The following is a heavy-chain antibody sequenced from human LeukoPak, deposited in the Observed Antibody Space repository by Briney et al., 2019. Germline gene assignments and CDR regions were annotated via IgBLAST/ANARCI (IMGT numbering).Heavy chain of an antibody. V-gene: IGHV3-66*01. J-gene: IGHJ4*02. CDR3: ARSFYDILIGYYQYFDY. CDR1: GFTFSNYW. CDR2: IYRDGSS. D-gene: IGHD3-9*01. Sequence: GGSLRLSCAASGFTFSNYWMSWVRQAPGKGLEWVSVIYRDGSSYYAESVKGRFTISRDNSKNTLYIQMNSLRAEDTAVYYCARSFYDILIGYYQYFDYWGQGTLVTVSS.